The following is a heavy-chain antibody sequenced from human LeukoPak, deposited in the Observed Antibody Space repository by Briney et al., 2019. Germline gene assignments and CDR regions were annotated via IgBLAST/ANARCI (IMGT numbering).Heavy chain of an antibody. D-gene: IGHD3-22*01. Sequence: GGSLRLSCTASGFTFSDYGMHWVRRPPGKGPEWVAIIWYDDTNKNYADSVKGRFTISRDNSKNTLSLQMNSLRAEDTAVYYCARGVDYYENSGTIDYWGQGTLVTVSS. CDR3: ARGVDYYENSGTIDY. J-gene: IGHJ4*02. CDR1: GFTFSDYG. V-gene: IGHV3-33*01. CDR2: IWYDDTNK.